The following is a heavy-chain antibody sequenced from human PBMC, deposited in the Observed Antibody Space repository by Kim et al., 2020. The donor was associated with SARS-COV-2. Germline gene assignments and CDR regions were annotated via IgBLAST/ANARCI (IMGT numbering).Heavy chain of an antibody. CDR3: ARDMDEITIFLGDDYYYYYGMDV. J-gene: IGHJ6*02. D-gene: IGHD3-9*01. V-gene: IGHV3-30*04. Sequence: GGSLRLSCAASVFTFSSYAMHWVRQAPGKGLEWVAVISYDGSNKYYADSVKGRFTISRDNSKNTLYLQMNSLRAEDTAVYYCARDMDEITIFLGDDYYYYYGMDVWGQGTTVTVSS. CDR2: ISYDGSNK. CDR1: VFTFSSYA.